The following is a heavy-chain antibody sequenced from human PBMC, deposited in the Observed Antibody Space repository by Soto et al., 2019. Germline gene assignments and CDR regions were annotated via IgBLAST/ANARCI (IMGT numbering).Heavy chain of an antibody. V-gene: IGHV4-59*08. D-gene: IGHD3-9*01. J-gene: IGHJ6*03. CDR1: GGSISNFY. CDR3: AGTFLGPDLLADSFVDYYYMDV. CDR2: FYYTGSI. Sequence: SETLSLTCTVSGGSISNFYWSWIRQPPGKGLEWIFFFYYTGSIIFNPSFMCRFTFSADSSRGHFSLMLNSVTAADSAVYYCAGTFLGPDLLADSFVDYYYMDVWGQGTTVTVSS.